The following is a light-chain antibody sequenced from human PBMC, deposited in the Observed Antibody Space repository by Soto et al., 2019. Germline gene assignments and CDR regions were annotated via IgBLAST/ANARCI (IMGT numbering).Light chain of an antibody. Sequence: QPVLTQPPSVSGAPGQRVTIPCTGSSSNIGAGYDVHWYQQLPGTAPKLLIYGNNNRPSGVPDRFSGSKSGTSASLAITGLQADDEADYYCQSYDSSLSGSVFGGGTKLTVL. V-gene: IGLV1-40*01. J-gene: IGLJ3*02. CDR2: GNN. CDR3: QSYDSSLSGSV. CDR1: SSNIGAGYD.